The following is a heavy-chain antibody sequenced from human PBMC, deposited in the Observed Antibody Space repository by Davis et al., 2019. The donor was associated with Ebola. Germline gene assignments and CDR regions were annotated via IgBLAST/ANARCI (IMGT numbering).Heavy chain of an antibody. Sequence: ASVKVSCKASGYTFTSYGISWVRQAPGQGLEWMGWISAYNGNTNYAQKLQGRVTMTTDTSTSTAYMELRSLRSDDTAVYYCASHLVPQGYSNYGETDYWGQGTLVTVSS. CDR1: GYTFTSYG. V-gene: IGHV1-18*04. CDR3: ASHLVPQGYSNYGETDY. J-gene: IGHJ4*02. CDR2: ISAYNGNT. D-gene: IGHD4-11*01.